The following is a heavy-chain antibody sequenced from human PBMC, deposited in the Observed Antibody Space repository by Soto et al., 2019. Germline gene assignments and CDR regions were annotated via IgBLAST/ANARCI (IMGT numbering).Heavy chain of an antibody. J-gene: IGHJ4*02. CDR3: ARVPGLYDSSGYYNY. CDR1: GFTFSSYD. Sequence: EVQLVESGGGLVQPGGSLRLSCAASGFTFSSYDMHWVRQATGKGLEWVSAIGTAGDTYYPGSVKGRFTISRENAKNSLYLQMNSLRAEDTAVYYCARVPGLYDSSGYYNYWGQGTLVTVSS. CDR2: IGTAGDT. V-gene: IGHV3-13*01. D-gene: IGHD3-22*01.